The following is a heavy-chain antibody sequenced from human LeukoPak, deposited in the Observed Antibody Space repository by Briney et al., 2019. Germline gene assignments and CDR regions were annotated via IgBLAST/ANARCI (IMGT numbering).Heavy chain of an antibody. J-gene: IGHJ5*02. CDR3: ARDPYYYDSSGYYLNNWFDP. CDR2: INPNSGGT. D-gene: IGHD3-22*01. V-gene: IGHV1-2*02. CDR1: GYTFTGYY. Sequence: ASVKVSCKASGYTFTGYYVHWVRQAPGQGLEWMGWINPNSGGTNYAQKFQGRVTMTRDTSISTAYMELSRLRSGDTAVYYCARDPYYYDSSGYYLNNWFDPWGQGTLVTVSS.